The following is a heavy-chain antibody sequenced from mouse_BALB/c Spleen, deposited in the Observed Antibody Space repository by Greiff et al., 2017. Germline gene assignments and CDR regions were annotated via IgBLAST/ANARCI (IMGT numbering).Heavy chain of an antibody. J-gene: IGHJ1*01. CDR1: GYSITSDYA. Sequence: EVQLQQSGPGLVKPSQSLSLTCTVTGYSITSDYAWNWIRQFPGNKLEWMGYISYSGSTSYNPSLKSRISITRDTSKNQFFLQLNSVTTEDTATYYCARATTVVPRYFDVWGAGTTVTVSS. V-gene: IGHV3-2*02. CDR3: ARATTVVPRYFDV. CDR2: ISYSGST. D-gene: IGHD1-1*01.